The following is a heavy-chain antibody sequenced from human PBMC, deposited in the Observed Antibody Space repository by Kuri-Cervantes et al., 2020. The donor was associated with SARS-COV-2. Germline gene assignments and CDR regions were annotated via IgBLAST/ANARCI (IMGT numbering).Heavy chain of an antibody. CDR2: IIPIFGTA. D-gene: IGHD2-2*02. V-gene: IGHV1-69*13. Sequence: SVKVSCKASGGTFSSYAISWVRQAPGQGLEWMGGIIPIFGTANYAQKFQGRVTITADESTSTAYMELRSLRSDDTAVYYCASHLGPAAISDYYYYMDVWGKGTTVTVSS. CDR3: ASHLGPAAISDYYYYMDV. J-gene: IGHJ6*03. CDR1: GGTFSSYA.